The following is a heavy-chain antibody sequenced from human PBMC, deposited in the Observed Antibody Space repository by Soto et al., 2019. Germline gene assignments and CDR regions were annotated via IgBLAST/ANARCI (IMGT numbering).Heavy chain of an antibody. CDR1: GYSFTSYW. V-gene: IGHV5-51*01. CDR2: IYPGDSDT. D-gene: IGHD6-6*01. J-gene: IGHJ6*02. CDR3: XRQLTAHSCSSRDYYYYGIDV. Sequence: PGESLKISCKGSGYSFTSYWIGWVRQMPGKGLEWMGIIYPGDSDTRYSPSFQGQVTISADKSISTAYLQWSSLKASDTAMYYCXRQLTAHSCSSRDYYYYGIDVCGQGTTVTVSS.